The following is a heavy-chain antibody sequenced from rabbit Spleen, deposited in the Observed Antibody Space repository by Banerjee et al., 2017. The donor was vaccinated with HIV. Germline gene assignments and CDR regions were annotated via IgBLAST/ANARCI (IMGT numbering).Heavy chain of an antibody. V-gene: IGHV1S45*01. D-gene: IGHD8-1*01. Sequence: QEQLVEYGGGLVQPGASLTLTCTTYAFSFSTSYDMCWVRQAPGKGLEWIGCIYTGNNKNYYASWAKGRFTISKTSSTMVTLQMTSLTAADTATYFCARDAGSYDYIDGYFNLWGPGTLVTVS. CDR1: AFSFSTSYD. J-gene: IGHJ4*01. CDR2: IYTGNNKN. CDR3: ARDAGSYDYIDGYFNL.